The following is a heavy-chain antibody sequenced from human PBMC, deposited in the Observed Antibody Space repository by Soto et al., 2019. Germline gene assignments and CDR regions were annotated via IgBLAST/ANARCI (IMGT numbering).Heavy chain of an antibody. Sequence: QVQLQESGPGLVKPSQTLSLTCTVSGGSISSGDYYWSWIRQPPGKGLEWIGYIYYSGSTYYNPSLKSRVTISVDTSKNQFSLRLSSVTAADTAVYYCARGDGDYGGAFDYWGQGTLVTVSS. CDR2: IYYSGST. V-gene: IGHV4-30-4*01. CDR3: ARGDGDYGGAFDY. D-gene: IGHD4-17*01. J-gene: IGHJ4*02. CDR1: GGSISSGDYY.